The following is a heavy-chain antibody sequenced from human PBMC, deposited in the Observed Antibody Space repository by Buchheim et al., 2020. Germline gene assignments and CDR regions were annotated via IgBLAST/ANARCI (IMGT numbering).Heavy chain of an antibody. D-gene: IGHD6-13*01. Sequence: EVQLLESGGGLEQPGGSLRLSCAASGFAFNNYAMSWVRQAPGKRLEWVSGVSGTGHTWYADSVKGRFIISRDNAKNTLDLHMYTLRAEDTAVYYCACSYYFDYWGQGTL. V-gene: IGHV3-23*01. CDR3: ACSYYFDY. CDR2: VSGTGHT. J-gene: IGHJ4*02. CDR1: GFAFNNYA.